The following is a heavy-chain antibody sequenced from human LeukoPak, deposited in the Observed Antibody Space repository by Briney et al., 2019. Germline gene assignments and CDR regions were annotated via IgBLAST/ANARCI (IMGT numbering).Heavy chain of an antibody. D-gene: IGHD6-6*01. V-gene: IGHV1-18*01. CDR2: ISAYNGNT. J-gene: IGHJ5*02. CDR3: ARDEYSSSSGWFDP. CDR1: GYTFTSYG. Sequence: ASEKVSCKASGYTFTSYGISWVRQAPGQGLEWMGWISAYNGNTNYAQKLQGRVTMTTDTSTSTAYMELRSLRSDDTAVYYCARDEYSSSSGWFDPWGQGTLVTVSS.